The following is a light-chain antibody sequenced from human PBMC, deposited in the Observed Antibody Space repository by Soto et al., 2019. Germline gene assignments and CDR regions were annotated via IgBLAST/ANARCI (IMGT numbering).Light chain of an antibody. Sequence: QSALTQPASVSGSPGQSITISCTGTSSDVGSYNLVPWYQQHPGKAPKLIIFEGNKRPSGISDRFSGSKSGNTASLTISGLQAEDEADYYCCSYASRDTYVFGTGTKVTVL. CDR2: EGN. CDR3: CSYASRDTYV. V-gene: IGLV2-23*01. CDR1: SSDVGSYNL. J-gene: IGLJ1*01.